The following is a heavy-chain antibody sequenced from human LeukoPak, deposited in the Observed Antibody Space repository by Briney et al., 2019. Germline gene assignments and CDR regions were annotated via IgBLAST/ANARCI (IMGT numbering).Heavy chain of an antibody. D-gene: IGHD5-18*01. CDR3: ARSGYSYGYLGYFDY. V-gene: IGHV3-66*01. Sequence: PGGSLRLSCAASGFTVSSNYMSWVRQAPGKGLEWVSVIYSGGSTYYADSVKGRFTISRDNSKNTLYLQMNSLRAEDTAVYYCARSGYSYGYLGYFDYWGQGTLVTVSS. CDR1: GFTVSSNY. CDR2: IYSGGST. J-gene: IGHJ4*02.